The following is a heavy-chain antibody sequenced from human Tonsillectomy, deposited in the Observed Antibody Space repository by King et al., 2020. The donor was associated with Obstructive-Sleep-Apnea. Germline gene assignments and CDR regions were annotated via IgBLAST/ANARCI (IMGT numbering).Heavy chain of an antibody. CDR2: MYYSVST. Sequence: QLQESGPGLVKPSETLSLTCTVSGVSISSYYWSWIRQPPGKGLEWIWYMYYSVSTNYNPSLKSRVTISVDTSKNQFSLKLSSVTAADTAVYYCARAPSRSSGPRYWGQGTLVTVSS. V-gene: IGHV4-59*01. J-gene: IGHJ4*02. CDR3: ARAPSRSSGPRY. CDR1: GVSISSYY. D-gene: IGHD6-19*01.